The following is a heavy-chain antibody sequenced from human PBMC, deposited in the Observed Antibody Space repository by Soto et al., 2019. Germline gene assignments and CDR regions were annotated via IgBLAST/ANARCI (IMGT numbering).Heavy chain of an antibody. D-gene: IGHD3-3*01. CDR2: ISPYNGDT. Sequence: ASVKVSCKASGYTFRNYGISWVRQAPGQGLEWMGWISPYNGDTKYAQKVQGRVTMTTDTSTSTTYMEVRSLRFDDTAVYYCARDRITIFDRDVMDVWGQGTTVTVSS. CDR1: GYTFRNYG. J-gene: IGHJ6*02. CDR3: ARDRITIFDRDVMDV. V-gene: IGHV1-18*01.